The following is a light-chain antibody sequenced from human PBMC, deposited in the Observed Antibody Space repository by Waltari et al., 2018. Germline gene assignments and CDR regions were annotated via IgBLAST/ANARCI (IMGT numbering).Light chain of an antibody. CDR1: QSVRSNY. Sequence: EIVLTQSPGTLSLSPGERVTLSCRASQSVRSNYLAWYQQKPGQAPRLLIYGASTRATGIPDSFSCSGSVTDFTLTISRLEPEDFAVYYCQQYGTSPYTFGQGTKLEI. CDR2: GAS. CDR3: QQYGTSPYT. V-gene: IGKV3-20*01. J-gene: IGKJ2*01.